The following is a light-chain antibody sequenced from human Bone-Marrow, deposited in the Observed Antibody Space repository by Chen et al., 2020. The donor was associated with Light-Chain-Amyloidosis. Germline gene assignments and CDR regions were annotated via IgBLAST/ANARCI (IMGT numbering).Light chain of an antibody. J-gene: IGKJ2*01. CDR2: DTS. V-gene: IGKV3D-11*01. CDR3: QQRTNWQYT. CDR1: QGVSSY. Sequence: EIVLTQSPATLSLSPGERATLSCRASQGVSSYLAWYQQKPGQAPRLLIYDTSNRATGIPARFSGSGPGTDFTLTISSLEPEDSAVYYCQQRTNWQYTFGQGTKLEIK.